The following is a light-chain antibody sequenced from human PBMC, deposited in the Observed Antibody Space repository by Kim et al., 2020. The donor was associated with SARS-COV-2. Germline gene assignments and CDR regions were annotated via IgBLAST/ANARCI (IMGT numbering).Light chain of an antibody. J-gene: IGLJ2*01. CDR1: SLRSYY. CDR2: GKD. V-gene: IGLV3-19*01. CDR3: NSRDSNDYVV. Sequence: VALGKTVRITCQGDSLRSYYATRYQQKPGQAPKVVIYGKDNRPSGVPDRFSGSSSGNTAYLTITGTQAGDEADYYCNSRDSNDYVVFGGGTKVTVL.